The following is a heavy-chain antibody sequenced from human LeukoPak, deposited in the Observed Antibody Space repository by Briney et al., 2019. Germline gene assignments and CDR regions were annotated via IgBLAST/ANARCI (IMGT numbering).Heavy chain of an antibody. CDR3: ARGRYTLYTFDI. CDR1: GFTFSAYA. V-gene: IGHV4-34*01. CDR2: MNHSGSS. J-gene: IGHJ3*02. D-gene: IGHD3-16*02. Sequence: GSLRLSCAASGFTFSAYAMHWFRQPPGKGLEWIGEMNHSGSSNYNPSLKSRVTISVDTSKNQFSLKLSSVTAADTALYYCARGRYTLYTFDIWGQGTMVTVSS.